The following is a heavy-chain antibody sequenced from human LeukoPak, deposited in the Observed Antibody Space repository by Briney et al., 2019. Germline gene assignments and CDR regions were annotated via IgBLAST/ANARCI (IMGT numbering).Heavy chain of an antibody. V-gene: IGHV3-23*01. Sequence: GGSLRLSCAASGFTFSNFVMSWVRQAPGKGLEWVSGISSGGGSTYYADSVKGRFTISRVNSKNTLYLQMNSLRAEDTAVYYCAKCILTGYYKGYMDVWGKGTTVTISS. D-gene: IGHD3-9*01. CDR3: AKCILTGYYKGYMDV. CDR2: ISSGGGST. CDR1: GFTFSNFV. J-gene: IGHJ6*03.